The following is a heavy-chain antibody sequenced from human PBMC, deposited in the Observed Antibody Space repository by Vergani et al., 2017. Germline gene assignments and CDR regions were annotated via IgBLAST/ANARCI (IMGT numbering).Heavy chain of an antibody. CDR3: ARAKRGGYYDSSGYYSFDY. D-gene: IGHD3-22*01. Sequence: EVQLVESGEGLVKPGGSLRLSCAASGFPFSSYSMNWVRQAPGKGLEWVSSISSSSSYIYYADSVKGRFTISRDNAKNSLYLQMNSLRAEDTAVYYCARAKRGGYYDSSGYYSFDYWGQGTLVTVSS. V-gene: IGHV3-21*01. CDR1: GFPFSSYS. CDR2: ISSSSSYI. J-gene: IGHJ4*02.